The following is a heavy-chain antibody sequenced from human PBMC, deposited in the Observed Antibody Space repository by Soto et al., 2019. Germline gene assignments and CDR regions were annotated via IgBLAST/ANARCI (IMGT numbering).Heavy chain of an antibody. Sequence: QVQLQESGPGLVKPSQTLSLTCTVSGGSISSGDYYWSWIRQPPGKGLEWIGYIYYSGSTYYNPSLKSRVTISVDTSKHQFSLKLSSVTAADTAVYDCAVYGCNSVYFDYWGQGTLVTVSS. CDR1: GGSISSGDYY. CDR3: AVYGCNSVYFDY. V-gene: IGHV4-30-4*01. J-gene: IGHJ4*02. D-gene: IGHD4-17*01. CDR2: IYYSGST.